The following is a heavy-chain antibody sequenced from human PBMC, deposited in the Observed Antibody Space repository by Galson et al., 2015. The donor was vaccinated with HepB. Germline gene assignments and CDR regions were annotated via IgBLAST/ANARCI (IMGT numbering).Heavy chain of an antibody. V-gene: IGHV3-7*03. D-gene: IGHD6-19*01. J-gene: IGHJ3*02. Sequence: SLRLSCAASGFTFSSYWMSWVRQAPGKGLEWVANIKQDGSEKYYVDSVKGRFTNSRDNAKNSLYLQMNSLRAEDTSVYYCARDRQQWLVVGVDIWGQGTMVTVSS. CDR2: IKQDGSEK. CDR1: GFTFSSYW. CDR3: ARDRQQWLVVGVDI.